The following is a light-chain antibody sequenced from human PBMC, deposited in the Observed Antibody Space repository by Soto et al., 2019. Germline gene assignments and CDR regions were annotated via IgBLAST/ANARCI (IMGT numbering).Light chain of an antibody. CDR3: LPSYNGPYV. Sequence: QAVVTQEPSLTVSPGGTVTLTCGSSTGAVTNGHYPYWFQQKPGQAPRTLIYDTTNRHSWTPARFSGSLLGGKAALTLSGAQHEGEAEYYCLPSYNGPYVFGTGTKVTVL. J-gene: IGLJ1*01. CDR1: TGAVTNGHY. V-gene: IGLV7-46*01. CDR2: DTT.